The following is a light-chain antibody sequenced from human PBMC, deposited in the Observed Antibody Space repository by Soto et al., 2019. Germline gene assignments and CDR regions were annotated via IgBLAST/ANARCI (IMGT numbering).Light chain of an antibody. CDR1: SSDVGSYNL. V-gene: IGLV2-23*02. J-gene: IGLJ1*01. CDR2: EVS. Sequence: SVLSQPASVCGSPGQSITISCTGNSSDVGSYNLVSWYQQHPGKAPKLMIYEVSKRPSGVSNRFSGSKSGNTASLTISGLQAEDEADYYCCSYAGSSTYVFGTGTKVTVL. CDR3: CSYAGSSTYV.